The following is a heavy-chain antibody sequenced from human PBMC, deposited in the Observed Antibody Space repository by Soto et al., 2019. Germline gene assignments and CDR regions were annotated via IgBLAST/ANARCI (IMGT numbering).Heavy chain of an antibody. D-gene: IGHD2-21*02. J-gene: IGHJ4*02. CDR3: ARGRVGTAYFDY. CDR1: GFTFTSNS. V-gene: IGHV3-48*02. Sequence: GGSLRLSCAASGFTFTSNSMNWVRQAPGKGLEWISYITSSSSTIYYADSVKGRFTISRDNAKNSLYLQMNSLRDDDTAVYYCARGRVGTAYFDYWGQGTLVTVSS. CDR2: ITSSSSTI.